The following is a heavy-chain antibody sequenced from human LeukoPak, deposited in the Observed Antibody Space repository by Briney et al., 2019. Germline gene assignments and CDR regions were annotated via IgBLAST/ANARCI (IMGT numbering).Heavy chain of an antibody. CDR1: GFTFTGYY. V-gene: IGHV1-2*02. D-gene: IGHD3-10*01. CDR3: ARDLFYSVSGTYYNVGRVFNY. J-gene: IGHJ4*02. CDR2: INPNSGGT. Sequence: ASVKVSCKASGFTFTGYYMHWVRQAPGQGLEWMGWINPNSGGTNYAQKFQGKVTMTRDTSITTAYMELTSLRSDDTAVYYCARDLFYSVSGTYYNVGRVFNYWGQGTLVTVSS.